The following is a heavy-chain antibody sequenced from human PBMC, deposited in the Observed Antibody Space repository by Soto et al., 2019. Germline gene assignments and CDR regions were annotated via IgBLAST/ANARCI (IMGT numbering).Heavy chain of an antibody. CDR3: ARNHCSSTSCYFRWFDP. Sequence: PSETLSLTCTVSGGSISSYYWSWIRQPPGKGLEWIGYIYYSGSTNYNPSLKSRVTISVDTSKNQFSLKLSSVTAADTAVYYCARNHCSSTSCYFRWFDPWGQGTLVTVSS. CDR1: GGSISSYY. CDR2: IYYSGST. J-gene: IGHJ5*02. D-gene: IGHD2-2*01. V-gene: IGHV4-59*08.